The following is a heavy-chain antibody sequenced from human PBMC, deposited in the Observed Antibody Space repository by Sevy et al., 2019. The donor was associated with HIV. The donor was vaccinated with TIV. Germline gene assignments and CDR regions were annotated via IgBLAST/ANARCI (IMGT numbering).Heavy chain of an antibody. CDR1: GFGLSNHA. D-gene: IGHD2-15*01. CDR3: ARLVGYCSGGRCSIIDF. CDR2: ISYDTRKK. V-gene: IGHV3-30*01. J-gene: IGHJ4*02. Sequence: GGSLRLSCAASGFGLSNHAMIWVRQAPGTGLEWVAGISYDTRKKNYGDSVRGRFTISRDDSRNTRYLQMNSLTTEDTAVYYCARLVGYCSGGRCSIIDFWGQGTLVTVSS.